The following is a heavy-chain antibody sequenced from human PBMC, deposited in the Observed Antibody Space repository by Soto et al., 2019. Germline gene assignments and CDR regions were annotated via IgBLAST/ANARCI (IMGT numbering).Heavy chain of an antibody. J-gene: IGHJ4*02. CDR1: GYTFIGYY. CDR3: ERVMAYEQQLVPFDS. D-gene: IGHD6-13*01. Sequence: QVQLVQSGAEVKKPGASVKVSCKTSGYTFIGYYLNWVRQAPGQGLEWMGWVNPHAGGTHYAQKFDGRVTMTRDTSTYTAYMELSGLKFDDTATYFCERVMAYEQQLVPFDSWGQGTLFTVSS. V-gene: IGHV1-2*02. CDR2: VNPHAGGT.